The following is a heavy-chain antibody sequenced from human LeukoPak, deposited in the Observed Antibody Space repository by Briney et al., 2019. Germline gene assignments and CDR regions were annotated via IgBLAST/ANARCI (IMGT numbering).Heavy chain of an antibody. CDR3: AKDGSGWYVDY. D-gene: IGHD6-19*01. J-gene: IGHJ4*02. CDR1: GFTFSNYG. V-gene: IGHV3-30*02. CDR2: IWYDGNNK. Sequence: GGSLGLSCAASGFTFSNYGMHWVRQAPGKGLEWVAVIWYDGNNKYYGDSVKGRFTISRDNSKNTLYLQMNSLRAEDTAVYYCAKDGSGWYVDYWGQGTLVTVSS.